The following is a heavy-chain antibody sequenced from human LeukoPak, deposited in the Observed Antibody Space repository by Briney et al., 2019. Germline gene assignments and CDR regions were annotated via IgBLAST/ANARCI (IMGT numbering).Heavy chain of an antibody. D-gene: IGHD2-2*01. Sequence: ASVKVSCKASGHTSTTYSIHWVRQAPGQGLEWMGWINAGNGNIKYSQKFQGRVTITGDTSASTAYMELSSLRSEDTAVYYCARGYCSSTSCYMDVWGQGTTVT. CDR2: INAGNGNI. CDR1: GHTSTTYS. CDR3: ARGYCSSTSCYMDV. J-gene: IGHJ6*02. V-gene: IGHV1-3*01.